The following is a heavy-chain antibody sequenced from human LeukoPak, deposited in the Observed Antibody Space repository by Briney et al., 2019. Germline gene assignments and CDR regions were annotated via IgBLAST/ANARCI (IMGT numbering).Heavy chain of an antibody. D-gene: IGHD3-9*01. Sequence: GASVKVSCKASGYTFTSYGISWVRQAPGQGLEWMGWISAYNGNTNYAQKLQGRVTMTTDTSTSTAYMELRGLRSDDTAVYYCARENPFDWLLGGDYWGQGTLVTVSS. CDR3: ARENPFDWLLGGDY. J-gene: IGHJ4*02. CDR1: GYTFTSYG. V-gene: IGHV1-18*01. CDR2: ISAYNGNT.